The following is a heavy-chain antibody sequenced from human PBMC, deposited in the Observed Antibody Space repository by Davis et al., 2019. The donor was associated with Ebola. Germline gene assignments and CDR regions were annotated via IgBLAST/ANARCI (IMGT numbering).Heavy chain of an antibody. J-gene: IGHJ4*02. CDR2: IKSKTDGGTT. V-gene: IGHV3-15*07. D-gene: IGHD5-18*01. Sequence: GGSLRLSCAASGFTFSNAWMNWVRQASGKGLEWVGRIKSKTDGGTTDYAAPVKGRFTISRDDSKNTLYLQMNSLKTEDTAVYYCTKDQVDTAMVTFLAEFDYWGQGTLVTVSS. CDR1: GFTFSNAW. CDR3: TKDQVDTAMVTFLAEFDY.